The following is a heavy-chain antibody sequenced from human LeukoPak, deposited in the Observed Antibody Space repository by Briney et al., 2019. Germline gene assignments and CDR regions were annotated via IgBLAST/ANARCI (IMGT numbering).Heavy chain of an antibody. CDR3: ARTRDGKFAFDI. Sequence: PGGSLRLSCAASGFTFSSYSMNWVRQAPGKGLEWVSYISSSSSTIYYADSVKGRFTISRDNAKNSLYLQMNSLRAEDTAVYYWARTRDGKFAFDIWGQGTMVTVSS. CDR2: ISSSSSTI. V-gene: IGHV3-48*01. D-gene: IGHD5-24*01. J-gene: IGHJ3*02. CDR1: GFTFSSYS.